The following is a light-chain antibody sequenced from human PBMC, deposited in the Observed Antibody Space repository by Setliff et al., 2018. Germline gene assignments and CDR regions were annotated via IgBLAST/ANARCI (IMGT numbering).Light chain of an antibody. CDR2: EVT. CDR1: SRDVGGYNF. V-gene: IGLV2-8*01. CDR3: CSYAASYNPYV. J-gene: IGLJ1*01. Sequence: QSVLTQPPSASGSPGQSVTISCTGTSRDVGGYNFVSWYQQHPGKAPKLIISEVTERPSGVPDRFSGSKSGNTASLTVSGLQADDEADYFCCSYAASYNPYVFGSRTKVTV.